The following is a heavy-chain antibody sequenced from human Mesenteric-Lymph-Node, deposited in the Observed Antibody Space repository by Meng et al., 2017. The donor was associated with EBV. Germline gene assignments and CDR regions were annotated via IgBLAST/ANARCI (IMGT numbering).Heavy chain of an antibody. CDR2: IYYSGST. J-gene: IGHJ4*02. Sequence: QVQWQGSGPGLVKPSQTLSLTCAVSGGSISSGGYYWSWIRQPPGKGLEWIGYIYYSGSTYYNPSLKSRVTISVDTSKNQFSLKLSSVTAADTAVYYCARGSRDGYNLDYWGQGTLVTVSS. D-gene: IGHD5-24*01. CDR1: GGSISSGGYY. CDR3: ARGSRDGYNLDY. V-gene: IGHV4-30-4*01.